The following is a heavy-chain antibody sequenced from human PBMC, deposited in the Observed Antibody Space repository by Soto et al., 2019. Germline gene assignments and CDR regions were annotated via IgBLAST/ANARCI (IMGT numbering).Heavy chain of an antibody. CDR2: IYYSGST. J-gene: IGHJ5*02. CDR3: ARRLRRRPDCSSPSCYRIQPPDNWFDP. Sequence: SKTLSLTCTVSGGSISSSSYYWGWIRQPPGKGLEWIGSIYYSGSTYYNPSLKSRVTISVDTSKNQFSLKLSSVTAADTAVYFCARRLRRRPDCSSPSCYRIQPPDNWFDPWGQGTLVTVSS. V-gene: IGHV4-39*01. D-gene: IGHD2-2*01. CDR1: GGSISSSSYY.